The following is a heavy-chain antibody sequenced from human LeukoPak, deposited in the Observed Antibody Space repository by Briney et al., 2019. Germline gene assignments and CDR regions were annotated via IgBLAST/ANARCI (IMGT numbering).Heavy chain of an antibody. CDR3: ARYQADFGDYIWGSYRNFDY. CDR1: GFTFSSYS. Sequence: WGSLRLSCAASGFTFSSYSMNWVRQAPGKGLEWVSYISSSSSYIYYADSVKSRFTISRDNANNSLYLQMNSLRAEDTAVYYCARYQADFGDYIWGSYRNFDYWGQGTLVTVSS. CDR2: ISSSSSYI. J-gene: IGHJ4*02. D-gene: IGHD3-16*02. V-gene: IGHV3-21*01.